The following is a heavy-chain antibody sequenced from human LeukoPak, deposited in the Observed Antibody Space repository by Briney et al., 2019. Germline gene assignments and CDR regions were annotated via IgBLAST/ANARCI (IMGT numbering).Heavy chain of an antibody. CDR1: GFTFSDHY. CDR3: AKDRSLYSSSSPN. J-gene: IGHJ4*02. V-gene: IGHV3-23*01. CDR2: ISGSGGST. D-gene: IGHD6-6*01. Sequence: PGGSLRLSCAASGFTFSDHYMDWVRRAPGKGLEWVSAISGSGGSTYYADSVKGRFTISRDNSKNTLYLQMNSLRAEVTAVYYCAKDRSLYSSSSPNWGQGTLVTVSS.